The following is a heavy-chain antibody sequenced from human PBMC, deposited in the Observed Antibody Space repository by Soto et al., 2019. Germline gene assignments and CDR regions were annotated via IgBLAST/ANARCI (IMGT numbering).Heavy chain of an antibody. D-gene: IGHD1-1*01. J-gene: IGHJ4*02. CDR2: IKTDGSFT. CDR1: GFTFSKHW. Sequence: LRLSCAASGFTFSKHWMHWVRQAPGKGLVWVSHIKTDGSFTRDADSVKGRFTISRDNARNTLYLQMNSLRAEDTAVYYCARDNNWSLDYWGQGTLVTVSS. CDR3: ARDNNWSLDY. V-gene: IGHV3-74*01.